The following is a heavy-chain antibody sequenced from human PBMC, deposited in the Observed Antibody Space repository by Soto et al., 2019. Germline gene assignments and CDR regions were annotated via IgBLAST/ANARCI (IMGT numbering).Heavy chain of an antibody. CDR1: GYTFTSYG. J-gene: IGHJ4*02. V-gene: IGHV1-18*01. D-gene: IGHD2-2*02. CDR2: ISAYNGNT. CDR3: ARDEFDCSSTSCYKNGFDY. Sequence: GASVKVSCKASGYTFTSYGISWVRQAPGQGLEWMGWISAYNGNTNYAQKLQGRVTMTTDTSTSTAYMELRSLRSDDTAVYYCARDEFDCSSTSCYKNGFDYWGQGTLVTVSS.